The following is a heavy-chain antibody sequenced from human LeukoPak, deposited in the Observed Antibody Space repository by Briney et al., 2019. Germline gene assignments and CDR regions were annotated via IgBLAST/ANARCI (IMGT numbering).Heavy chain of an antibody. J-gene: IGHJ3*02. Sequence: GASVKVSCKASGYTFTGYYMHWVRQAPGQGLEWIGWINPNSGGTNYAQKFQGRVTMTRDTSISTAYMELSRLRSDDTAVYYCAREKSGSYNAFDIWGQGTTVTVSS. CDR2: INPNSGGT. D-gene: IGHD1-26*01. CDR1: GYTFTGYY. CDR3: AREKSGSYNAFDI. V-gene: IGHV1-2*02.